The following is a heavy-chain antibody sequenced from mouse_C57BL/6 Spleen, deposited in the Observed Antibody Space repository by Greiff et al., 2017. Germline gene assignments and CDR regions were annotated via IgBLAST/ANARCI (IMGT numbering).Heavy chain of an antibody. CDR3: ARSTVVGDWYFDV. Sequence: QVQLQQPGAELVSPGSSVKLSCKASGYTFTSYWMHWVKQRPIQGLEWIGNIDPSDSETHYNQKFKDKATLAVDKSSSTAYMQLSSLTSEDSAVYYCARSTVVGDWYFDVWGTGTTVTVSS. V-gene: IGHV1-52*01. CDR1: GYTFTSYW. J-gene: IGHJ1*03. D-gene: IGHD1-1*01. CDR2: IDPSDSET.